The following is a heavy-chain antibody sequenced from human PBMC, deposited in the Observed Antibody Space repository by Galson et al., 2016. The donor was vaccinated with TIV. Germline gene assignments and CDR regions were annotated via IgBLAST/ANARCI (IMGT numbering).Heavy chain of an antibody. J-gene: IGHJ6*03. V-gene: IGHV1-69*06. Sequence: SVKVSCKASGDTFNKFAIAWVRRAPGQGIQWMGGLLPFFGEPNYAQNFRGRVTISADRSTNTAHLELRSLTTTATAVYYCARGPYSATWDATHYVSYMDVWGRGTSFTVS. D-gene: IGHD1-26*01. CDR2: LLPFFGEP. CDR1: GDTFNKFA. CDR3: ARGPYSATWDATHYVSYMDV.